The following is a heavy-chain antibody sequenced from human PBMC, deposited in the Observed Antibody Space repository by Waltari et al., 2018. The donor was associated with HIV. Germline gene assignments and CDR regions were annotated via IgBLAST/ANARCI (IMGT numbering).Heavy chain of an antibody. CDR2: ISSTGGIK. CDR1: GFIFNNYT. Sequence: QVGLLESGGDVVQPGRSLRLSGVGSGFIFNNYTFHWVRQAPDKGRGGGANISSTGGIKYYAYSAKGRFTISRDNSKNTVHLQLNGLTPEDTAVYLCAREVRGSRWGEWYFDLWGRGTRVTVSS. CDR3: AREVRGSRWGEWYFDL. J-gene: IGHJ2*01. V-gene: IGHV3-30*04. D-gene: IGHD3-16*01.